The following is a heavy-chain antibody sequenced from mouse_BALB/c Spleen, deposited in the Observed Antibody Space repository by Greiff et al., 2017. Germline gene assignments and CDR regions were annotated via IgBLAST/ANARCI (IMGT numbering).Heavy chain of an antibody. Sequence: EVKLVESGGGLVQPGGSLKLSCAASGFTFSSYGMAWVRQTPDKRLEWVATINSNGGSTYYPDSVKGRFTISRDNAKNTLYLQMSSLKSEDTAMYYCARDFSLDYYAMDYWGQGTSVTVSS. CDR1: GFTFSSYG. D-gene: IGHD2-10*02. CDR2: INSNGGST. J-gene: IGHJ4*01. V-gene: IGHV5-6-3*01. CDR3: ARDFSLDYYAMDY.